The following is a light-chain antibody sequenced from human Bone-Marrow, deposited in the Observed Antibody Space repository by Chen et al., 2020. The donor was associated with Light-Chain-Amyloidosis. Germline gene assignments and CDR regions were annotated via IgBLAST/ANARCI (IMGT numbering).Light chain of an antibody. J-gene: IGLJ3*02. CDR1: NIGSTS. CDR2: DDS. V-gene: IGLV3-21*02. Sequence: SYVLTQPSSLSVPPGPTATIACGGNNIGSTSVHWYQQTPGQAPLLVVYDDSDRPSGIPERLSGSNSGNTATLTISRVEAGDEADYYCQVWDRSSDRPVFGGGTKLTVL. CDR3: QVWDRSSDRPV.